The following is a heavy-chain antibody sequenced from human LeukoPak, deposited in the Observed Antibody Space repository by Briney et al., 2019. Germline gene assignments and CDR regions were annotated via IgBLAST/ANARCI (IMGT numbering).Heavy chain of an antibody. CDR1: GGSISSYY. J-gene: IGHJ4*02. Sequence: PSETLSLTCTVSGGSISSYYWSWIRQPPGKGLEWIGYIYYSGSTNYNPSLKSGVTISVETTKNHFSLKLSSVTAADTAVYYCARDTDSSGWPNFDCWGQGTLVTVSS. CDR3: ARDTDSSGWPNFDC. CDR2: IYYSGST. V-gene: IGHV4-59*01. D-gene: IGHD6-19*01.